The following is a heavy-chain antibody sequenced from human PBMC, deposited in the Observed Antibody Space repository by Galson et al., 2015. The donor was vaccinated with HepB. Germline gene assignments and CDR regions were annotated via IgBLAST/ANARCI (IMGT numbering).Heavy chain of an antibody. V-gene: IGHV1-58*02. CDR2: IVVGSGNT. CDR3: AASFADFWSGYYR. J-gene: IGHJ6*04. D-gene: IGHD3-3*01. CDR1: GFTFTSSA. Sequence: SVKVSCKASGFTFTSSAMQWVRQARGQRLEWIGWIVVGSGNTNYAQKFQERVTITRDMSTSTAYMELSSLRSEDTAVYYCAASFADFWSGYYRWGKGTTVTVSS.